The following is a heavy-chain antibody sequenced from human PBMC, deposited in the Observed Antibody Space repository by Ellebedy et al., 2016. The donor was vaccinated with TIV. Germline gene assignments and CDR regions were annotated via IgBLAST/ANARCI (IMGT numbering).Heavy chain of an antibody. Sequence: ASVKVSXXASGYTLTSYGISWVRQAPGQGLEWMGWISAYNGNTNYAQKLQGRVTMTTDTSTSTAYMELRSLRSDDTVVYYCAREIQGLPADYWGQGTLVTVSS. J-gene: IGHJ4*02. CDR2: ISAYNGNT. CDR1: GYTLTSYG. D-gene: IGHD4-11*01. V-gene: IGHV1-18*01. CDR3: AREIQGLPADY.